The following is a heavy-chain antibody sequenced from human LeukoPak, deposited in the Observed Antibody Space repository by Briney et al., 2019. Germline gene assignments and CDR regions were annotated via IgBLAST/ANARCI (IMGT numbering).Heavy chain of an antibody. CDR2: IWYDGSNK. Sequence: PGGSLRLSCAASRFTFSNYGMHWVRQAPGEGLEWVAVIWYDGSNKYYADSVKGRFTISRDNSKNTLYLQMNSLRAEDTAVYYCARDPGRGYTYGYGFDYWGQGTLVTVSS. J-gene: IGHJ4*02. V-gene: IGHV3-33*01. D-gene: IGHD5-18*01. CDR1: RFTFSNYG. CDR3: ARDPGRGYTYGYGFDY.